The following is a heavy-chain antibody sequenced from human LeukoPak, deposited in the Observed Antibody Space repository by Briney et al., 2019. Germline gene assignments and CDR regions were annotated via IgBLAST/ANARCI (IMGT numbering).Heavy chain of an antibody. J-gene: IGHJ6*02. Sequence: ASVKVSFKASGYTFTSYGIRWVRQATGQGLEWMGWISAYNGNTNYAQKLQGRVTMTTDTSTSTAYMELRSLRSDDTAVYYCARDLGGYCSSTSCYYLWIRIYYYYGMDVWGQGTTVTVSS. CDR1: GYTFTSYG. CDR3: ARDLGGYCSSTSCYYLWIRIYYYYGMDV. D-gene: IGHD2-2*01. V-gene: IGHV1-18*01. CDR2: ISAYNGNT.